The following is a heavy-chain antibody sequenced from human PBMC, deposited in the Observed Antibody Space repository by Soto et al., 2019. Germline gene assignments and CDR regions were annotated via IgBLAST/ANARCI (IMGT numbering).Heavy chain of an antibody. CDR3: ARGRRWNSPLDY. CDR1: GYTFTSYD. J-gene: IGHJ4*02. Sequence: ASVKVSCKASGYTFTSYDINWVRQATGQGLEWMGWMNPNSGNTGYAQKFQGRVTMTRNTSISTAYMELSSLRSEDTAVYYCARGRRWNSPLDYWGQGTLVTVSS. V-gene: IGHV1-8*01. D-gene: IGHD1-1*01. CDR2: MNPNSGNT.